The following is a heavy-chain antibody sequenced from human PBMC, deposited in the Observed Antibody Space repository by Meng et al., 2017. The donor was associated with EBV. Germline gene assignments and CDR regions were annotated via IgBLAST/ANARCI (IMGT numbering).Heavy chain of an antibody. J-gene: IGHJ5*02. V-gene: IGHV1-8*01. D-gene: IGHD3-22*01. CDR2: MNPNSGNT. Sequence: VQAGAEAKKPGASVNVSSQASGYTFTSYDINWVRQATGQGLEWMGWMNPNSGNTGYAQKFQGRVTMTRNTSISTAYMELSSLRSEDTAVYYCARGPYYYDSSGYYYGEFDPWGQGTLVTVSS. CDR1: GYTFTSYD. CDR3: ARGPYYYDSSGYYYGEFDP.